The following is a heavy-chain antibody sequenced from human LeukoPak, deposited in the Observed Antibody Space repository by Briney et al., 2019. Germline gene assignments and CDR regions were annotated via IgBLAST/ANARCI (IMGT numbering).Heavy chain of an antibody. Sequence: GWSLRLSCAASGFTFSSYAMHWVRQAPGKGLEYVSAISSNGGSTYYANSVKGRFTISRDNSKNTLYLQMGSLRAEDMAVYYCARLDDFWSGYDHWGQGTLVTVSS. V-gene: IGHV3-64*01. CDR2: ISSNGGST. J-gene: IGHJ4*02. CDR3: ARLDDFWSGYDH. D-gene: IGHD3-3*01. CDR1: GFTFSSYA.